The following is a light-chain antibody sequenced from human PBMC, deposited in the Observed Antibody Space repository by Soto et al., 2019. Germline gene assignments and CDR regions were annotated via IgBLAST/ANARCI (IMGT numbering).Light chain of an antibody. Sequence: EIVLTQSPATLSLSPGERATLSCRASQSVSSYLACYQQKPGQAPRLLIYDASNRATGIPARFSGSGSETDFTLTISSLEPEDFAVYYCQQRSNWPLTFGGGTKVDI. J-gene: IGKJ4*01. CDR2: DAS. V-gene: IGKV3-11*01. CDR3: QQRSNWPLT. CDR1: QSVSSY.